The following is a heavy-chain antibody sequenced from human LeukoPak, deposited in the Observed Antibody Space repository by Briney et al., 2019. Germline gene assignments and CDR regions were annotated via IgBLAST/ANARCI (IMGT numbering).Heavy chain of an antibody. J-gene: IGHJ4*02. CDR3: TTAPKWETQGTDY. CDR1: GFTFSNAW. Sequence: GGSLRLSCVDSGFTFSNAWMNWVRQAPGKGLEWVGRIQSKTDGGTSDYGAPVKGRFTISRDDSKNTLYLQMNSLKTEDTAVYYCTTAPKWETQGTDYWGQGTLVTISS. CDR2: IQSKTDGGTS. D-gene: IGHD1-26*01. V-gene: IGHV3-15*01.